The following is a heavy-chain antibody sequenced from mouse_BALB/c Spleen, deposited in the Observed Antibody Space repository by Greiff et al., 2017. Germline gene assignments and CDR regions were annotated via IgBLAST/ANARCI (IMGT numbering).Heavy chain of an antibody. J-gene: IGHJ1*01. D-gene: IGHD2-1*01. CDR2: IYPSDSYT. CDR3: TRNYGNYLYWYFDV. V-gene: IGHV1-69*02. CDR1: GYTFTSYW. Sequence: QVQLQQPGAELVRPGASVKLSCKASGYTFTSYWINWVKQRPGQGLEWIGNIYPSDSYTNYNQKFKDKATLTVDKSSSTAYMQLSSPTSEDSAVYYCTRNYGNYLYWYFDVWGAGTTVTVSS.